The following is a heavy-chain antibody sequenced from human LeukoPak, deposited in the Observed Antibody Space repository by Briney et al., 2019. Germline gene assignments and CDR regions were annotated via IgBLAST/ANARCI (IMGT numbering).Heavy chain of an antibody. CDR3: ARDRCSGGSCYTTDY. J-gene: IGHJ4*02. CDR1: GFTFSSYS. D-gene: IGHD2-15*01. V-gene: IGHV3-21*01. Sequence: GGSLRLSCAASGFTFSSYSMNWVRQAPGKGLEWVSSISSSSSYIYYADSVKGRFTISRDNAQNSLYLQMNSLRAEDTAVYYCARDRCSGGSCYTTDYWGQGTLVTVSS. CDR2: ISSSSSYI.